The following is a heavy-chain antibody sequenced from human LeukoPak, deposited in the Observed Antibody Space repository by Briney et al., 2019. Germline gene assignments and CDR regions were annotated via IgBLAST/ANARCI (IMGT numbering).Heavy chain of an antibody. CDR1: GHTLTEIS. V-gene: IGHV1-24*01. Sequence: ASVKVSCEASGHTLTEISMHWVRQAPGKGFEWMGGVDPEDGETIYAQKFQGRVTMTDDPSTDTAYMELSSLRSEDTAVYYCVTHFDSSGPDAFDIWGQGTMVTVSS. J-gene: IGHJ3*02. CDR2: VDPEDGET. CDR3: VTHFDSSGPDAFDI. D-gene: IGHD3-22*01.